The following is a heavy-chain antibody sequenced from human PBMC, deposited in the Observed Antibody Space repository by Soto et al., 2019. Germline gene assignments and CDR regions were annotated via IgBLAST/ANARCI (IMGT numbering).Heavy chain of an antibody. CDR2: INPNSGGT. Sequence: ASVKVSCKASGYTFTGYYMHWVRQAPGQGLEWMGWINPNSGGTNYAQKFHGRVTMTRDTSISTAYMELSRLRSDDTAVYYCARDPNGSRGYSGYDFFYYYYSMDVWGQGTTVTVSS. V-gene: IGHV1-2*02. J-gene: IGHJ6*02. CDR1: GYTFTGYY. D-gene: IGHD5-12*01. CDR3: ARDPNGSRGYSGYDFFYYYYSMDV.